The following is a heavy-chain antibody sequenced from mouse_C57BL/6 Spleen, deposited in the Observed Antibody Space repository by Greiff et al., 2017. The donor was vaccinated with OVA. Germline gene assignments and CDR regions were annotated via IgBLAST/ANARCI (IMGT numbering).Heavy chain of an antibody. Sequence: VQLQQSGAELVKPGASVKISCKASGYAFSSYWMNWVKQRPGKGLEWIGQIYHGDGDTNYNGKFKGKATLTADKSSSTAYMQLSSLTSEDSAVYFCARYDYYGSSYGTDYWGQGTSVTVSS. J-gene: IGHJ4*01. D-gene: IGHD1-1*01. V-gene: IGHV1-80*01. CDR2: IYHGDGDT. CDR1: GYAFSSYW. CDR3: ARYDYYGSSYGTDY.